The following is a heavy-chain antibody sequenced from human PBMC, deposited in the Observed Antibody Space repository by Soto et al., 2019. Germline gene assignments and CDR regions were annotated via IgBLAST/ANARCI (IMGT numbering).Heavy chain of an antibody. V-gene: IGHV1-69*02. D-gene: IGHD2-2*01. CDR2: IIPILGIA. J-gene: IGHJ5*02. CDR1: GGTFSSYT. Sequence: QVQLVQSGAEVKKPGSSVKVSCKASGGTFSSYTISWVRQAPGQGLEWMGRIIPILGIANYAQKFQGRVTITADKSTSTAYMELSSLRSEDTAVYYCAIGNCSSTSCYANWFDPWGQVTLVTVSS. CDR3: AIGNCSSTSCYANWFDP.